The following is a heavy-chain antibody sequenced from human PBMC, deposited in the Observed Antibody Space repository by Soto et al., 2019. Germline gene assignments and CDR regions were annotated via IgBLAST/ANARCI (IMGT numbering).Heavy chain of an antibody. Sequence: ASVKVSCKASGYTFTSYGISWVRQAPGQGLEWMGWISAYNGNTNYAQKLQGRVTMTMNTSIGTAYMELSSLRSEDTAVYYCARSPRNYYALGSYSYFRHWGQGTLVTVSS. V-gene: IGHV1-18*04. J-gene: IGHJ1*01. CDR2: ISAYNGNT. D-gene: IGHD3-10*01. CDR3: ARSPRNYYALGSYSYFRH. CDR1: GYTFTSYG.